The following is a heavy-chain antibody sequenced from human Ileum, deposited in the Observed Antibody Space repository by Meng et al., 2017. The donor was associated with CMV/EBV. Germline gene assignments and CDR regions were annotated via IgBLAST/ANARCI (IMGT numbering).Heavy chain of an antibody. V-gene: IGHV1-24*01. D-gene: IGHD2-2*02. CDR3: ARYCSSTSCYNY. J-gene: IGHJ4*02. Sequence: MHWVRQAPGKGFEYMGGFDAEDDEAINAQTFQGRVTMTEDPSTDTAFMELRSLRSDDTAVYYCARYCSSTSCYNYWGQGTLVTVSS. CDR2: FDAEDDEA.